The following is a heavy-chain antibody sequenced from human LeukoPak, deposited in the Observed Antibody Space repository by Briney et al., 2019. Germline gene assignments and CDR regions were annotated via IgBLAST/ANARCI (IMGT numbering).Heavy chain of an antibody. CDR1: GYTFTGYY. D-gene: IGHD6-13*01. CDR3: AVGSWGVVDY. J-gene: IGHJ4*02. CDR2: INPSGGST. V-gene: IGHV1-46*01. Sequence: ASVKVSCKASGYTFTGYYMHWVRQAPGQGLEWMGIINPSGGSTSYAQKFQGRVTMTRNTSISTAYMELSSLRSEDTAVYYCAVGSWGVVDYWGQGTLVTVSS.